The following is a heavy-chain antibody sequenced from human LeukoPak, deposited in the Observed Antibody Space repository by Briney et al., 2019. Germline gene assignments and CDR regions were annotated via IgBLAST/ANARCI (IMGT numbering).Heavy chain of an antibody. CDR2: INHSGST. V-gene: IGHV4-34*01. CDR3: ARGYSYGQRFNY. Sequence: SETLSLTCAVYGGSFSGYYWSWIRQPPGKGLEWIGEINHSGSTNYNPSLKSRVTISVDTSKNQFSLKLSSVTAADTAVYYCARGYSYGQRFNYWGQGTLVTVSS. CDR1: GGSFSGYY. D-gene: IGHD5-18*01. J-gene: IGHJ4*02.